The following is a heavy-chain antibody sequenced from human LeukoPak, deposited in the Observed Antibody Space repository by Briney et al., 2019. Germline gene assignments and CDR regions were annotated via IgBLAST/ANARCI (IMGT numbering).Heavy chain of an antibody. CDR3: ARLGVLWFVIASPTPNWFDP. D-gene: IGHD3-10*01. Sequence: GESLKISCKGSGYSFTSYWIGWVRQMPGKGLEWMVIIYPGDSDTRYSPSFQGQVTISADKSISTAYLQWSSLKASDTAMYYCARLGVLWFVIASPTPNWFDPWGQGTLVTVSS. CDR2: IYPGDSDT. CDR1: GYSFTSYW. V-gene: IGHV5-51*01. J-gene: IGHJ5*02.